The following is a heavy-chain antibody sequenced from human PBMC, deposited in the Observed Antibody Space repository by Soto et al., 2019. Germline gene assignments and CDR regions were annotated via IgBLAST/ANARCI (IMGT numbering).Heavy chain of an antibody. J-gene: IGHJ3*02. CDR2: INPNSGGT. V-gene: IGHV1-2*04. CDR1: GYTFTGYY. CDR3: AIAVAGTGAFDI. D-gene: IGHD6-19*01. Sequence: ASVKVSCKASGYTFTGYYMHWVRQAPGQGLEWMGWINPNSGGTNYAQKFQGWATMTRDTSISTAYMELSRLRSDDTAVYYCAIAVAGTGAFDIWGQGTMVTVSS.